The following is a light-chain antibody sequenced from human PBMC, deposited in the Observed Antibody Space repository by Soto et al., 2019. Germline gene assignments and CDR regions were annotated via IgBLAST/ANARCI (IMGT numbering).Light chain of an antibody. CDR1: SSDVGGYNY. V-gene: IGLV2-14*01. CDR3: SSYTSSSTPFV. J-gene: IGLJ7*01. Sequence: QSALTQPASVSGSPGQSITISCTGTSSDVGGYNYVSWYQQHPGKAPKLMIYDVSNRPSGVSNRFSGSKSGNTASLTISGLQAGDEADYYCSSYTSSSTPFVFGTGTQLTVL. CDR2: DVS.